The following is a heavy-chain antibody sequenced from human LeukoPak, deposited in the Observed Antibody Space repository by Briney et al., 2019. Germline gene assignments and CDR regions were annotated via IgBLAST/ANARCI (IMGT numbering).Heavy chain of an antibody. CDR2: IKQDGSEK. D-gene: IGHD6-13*01. CDR3: ARDPYSSNWSYYFDY. V-gene: IGHV3-7*05. CDR1: GFTFGSYW. Sequence: GGSLRLSCAASGFTFGSYWMTWVSQAPGKGLEWVANIKQDGSEKYYVDSVKGRFTISRDNAKHSLYLQMNSLRAEDTAVYYCARDPYSSNWSYYFDYWGQGTLVTVSS. J-gene: IGHJ4*02.